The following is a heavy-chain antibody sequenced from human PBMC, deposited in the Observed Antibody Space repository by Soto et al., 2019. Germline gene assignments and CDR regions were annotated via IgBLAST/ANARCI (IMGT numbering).Heavy chain of an antibody. CDR2: LSASGANT. J-gene: IGHJ4*02. D-gene: IGHD2-8*01. CDR3: AKGLYDDFDY. V-gene: IGHV3-23*01. Sequence: EVQLLESGGGLVQPGGSLRLCCAASGFTFRNYAMSWVRQAPGKGLEWVSGLSASGANTYYADSVKGRFTISRDNSDATLYLQMKSLRVEDTAVFYCAKGLYDDFDYWGQGTLVTVSS. CDR1: GFTFRNYA.